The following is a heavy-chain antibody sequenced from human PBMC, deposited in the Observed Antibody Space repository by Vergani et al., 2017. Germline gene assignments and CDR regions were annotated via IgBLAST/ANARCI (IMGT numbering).Heavy chain of an antibody. Sequence: QVQLQESGPGLVQPAETLSLTCVVSNSSINSNYYWGWIRQSPGKRLEWIGSVSHSGSTFSNPSRKSRVTISVDKSKKLISLILNSVTAADTAVYYCVRDAINYDVLTGYYIGLDSWGQGTLVTVSS. J-gene: IGHJ4*02. CDR3: VRDAINYDVLTGYYIGLDS. D-gene: IGHD3-9*01. CDR2: VSHSGST. CDR1: NSSINSNYY. V-gene: IGHV4-38-2*01.